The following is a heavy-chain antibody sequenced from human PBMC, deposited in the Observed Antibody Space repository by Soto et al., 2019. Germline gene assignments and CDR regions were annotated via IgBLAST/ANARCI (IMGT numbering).Heavy chain of an antibody. D-gene: IGHD2-2*01. CDR2: ISSSSSYI. Sequence: EVQLVESGGGLVKPGGSLRLSCAASGFTFSSYSMNWVRQAPGKGLEWVSSISSSSSYIYYADSVKGRFTITRDNAKNSLYLQMNSLRAEDTAVYYCARTPRGSPSPAAVDYWGQGTLVTVSS. V-gene: IGHV3-21*01. J-gene: IGHJ4*02. CDR1: GFTFSSYS. CDR3: ARTPRGSPSPAAVDY.